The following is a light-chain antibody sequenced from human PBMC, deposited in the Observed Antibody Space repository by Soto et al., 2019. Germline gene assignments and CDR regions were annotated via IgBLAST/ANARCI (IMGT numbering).Light chain of an antibody. J-gene: IGKJ5*01. CDR3: QQYGSSHT. CDR1: QSISDT. Sequence: EIVMTQSPATLSVSPGGRATLSCRASQSISDTLAWYQQKPGQAPRLLIYGASSRATGIPDRFSGSGSGTDFTLTVSRLEPEDFAVYYCQQYGSSHTFGQGTRLEIK. CDR2: GAS. V-gene: IGKV3-20*01.